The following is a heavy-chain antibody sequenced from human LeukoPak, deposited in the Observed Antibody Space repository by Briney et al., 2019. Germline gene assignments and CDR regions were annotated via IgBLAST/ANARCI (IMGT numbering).Heavy chain of an antibody. CDR1: GGSISTYY. V-gene: IGHV4-59*08. D-gene: IGHD3-10*01. CDR3: ARGWFGELFAVYGMDA. J-gene: IGHJ6*02. Sequence: PSETLSLTCTVSGGSISTYYWSWIRQPPGKGLEWIGYIYYSGSTNYNPSLKSRVTLSVDTSKNQLSLKLSSVTAADTAVYFCARGWFGELFAVYGMDAWGQGTTVTVSS. CDR2: IYYSGST.